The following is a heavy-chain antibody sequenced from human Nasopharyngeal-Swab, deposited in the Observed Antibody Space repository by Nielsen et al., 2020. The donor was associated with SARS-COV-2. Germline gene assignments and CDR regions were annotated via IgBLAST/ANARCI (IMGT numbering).Heavy chain of an antibody. J-gene: IGHJ4*02. CDR2: VFNSGST. Sequence: SETLSLTCTVSGGSMTSYYWYWIRQPPGKGLEWIGYVFNSGSTEYSPSLKRRATISVDTSNNQFSLKLSYVTAADTAVYFCARVQVDDDFWTGYHFDYWGQGTLVTVSS. CDR1: GGSMTSYY. V-gene: IGHV4-59*01. D-gene: IGHD3/OR15-3a*01. CDR3: ARVQVDDDFWTGYHFDY.